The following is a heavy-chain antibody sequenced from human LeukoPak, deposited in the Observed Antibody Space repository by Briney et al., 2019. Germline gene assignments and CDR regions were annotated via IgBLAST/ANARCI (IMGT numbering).Heavy chain of an antibody. V-gene: IGHV3-23*01. CDR1: GFTFSSYA. Sequence: GGSLRLSCAASGFTFSSYAMNWVRQAPGKGLEWVSALSGTGGSTYYADSVKGRFTISRDNSKNTLYLQMNSLRADDTAIYYCAKGLPSPSSSWSFFDYWGQGTLVTVSS. D-gene: IGHD6-13*01. J-gene: IGHJ4*02. CDR2: LSGTGGST. CDR3: AKGLPSPSSSWSFFDY.